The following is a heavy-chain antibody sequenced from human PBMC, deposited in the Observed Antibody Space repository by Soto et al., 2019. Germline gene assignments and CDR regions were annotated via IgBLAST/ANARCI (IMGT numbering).Heavy chain of an antibody. J-gene: IGHJ6*02. Sequence: GESLKISCKGSGYSFTSYWISWVRQMPGKGLEWMGRIDPSDSYTNYSPSFQGHVTISADKSISTAYLQWSSLKASGTAMYYCARLEMATRRGYYGMDVWGQGTTVTVSS. CDR1: GYSFTSYW. V-gene: IGHV5-10-1*01. D-gene: IGHD5-12*01. CDR3: ARLEMATRRGYYGMDV. CDR2: IDPSDSYT.